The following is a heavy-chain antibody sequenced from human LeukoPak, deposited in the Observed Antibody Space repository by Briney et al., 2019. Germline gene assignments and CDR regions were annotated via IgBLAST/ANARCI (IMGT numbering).Heavy chain of an antibody. CDR3: AREDMRVATTTGVYYYYGMDV. CDR2: ISSSSSYI. Sequence: GGSLRLSCAASGFTFSSYSMNWVRQAPGKGLEWVSFISSSSSYIYYADSVKGRFTISRDNAKNSLYLQMNSLRAEDTAVYYCAREDMRVATTTGVYYYYGMDVWGQGTTVTVSS. D-gene: IGHD5-12*01. J-gene: IGHJ6*02. CDR1: GFTFSSYS. V-gene: IGHV3-21*01.